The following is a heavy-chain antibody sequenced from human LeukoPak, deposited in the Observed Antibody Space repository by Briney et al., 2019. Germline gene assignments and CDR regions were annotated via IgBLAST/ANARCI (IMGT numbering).Heavy chain of an antibody. J-gene: IGHJ6*03. V-gene: IGHV1-2*02. CDR2: INPNSGGT. CDR3: GGVYSGTPYYYMDV. Sequence: ASVKVSCKASGYTFTCYYMHWVRQAPGQGLEWMGWINPNSGGTNYAQKFQGRVTMTRDTSISTAYMELSRLRSDDTAVYYCGGVYSGTPYYYMDVWGKGTTVTVSS. D-gene: IGHD1-26*01. CDR1: GYTFTCYY.